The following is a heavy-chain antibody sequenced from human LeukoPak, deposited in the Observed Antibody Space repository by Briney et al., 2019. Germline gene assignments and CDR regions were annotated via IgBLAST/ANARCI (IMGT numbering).Heavy chain of an antibody. J-gene: IGHJ4*02. V-gene: IGHV1-69*13. Sequence: ASVKVSCKASGGTFSRYAISWVRQAPGQGLEWMGRIIPIFGTANYAQKFQGRVTITADESTSTAYMELSSLRSEDTAVYYCATPPERGYSYGIDYWGQGTLVTVSS. CDR3: ATPPERGYSYGIDY. CDR2: IIPIFGTA. D-gene: IGHD5-18*01. CDR1: GGTFSRYA.